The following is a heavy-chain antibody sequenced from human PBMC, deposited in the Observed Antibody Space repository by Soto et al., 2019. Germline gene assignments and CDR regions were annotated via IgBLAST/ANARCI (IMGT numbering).Heavy chain of an antibody. V-gene: IGHV1-18*04. D-gene: IGHD1-7*01. CDR2: ISGYNGNT. J-gene: IGHJ4*02. Sequence: QVQLVQSGAEVKKPGASVKVSCKASGFTFTSYGISWVRQAPGQGLEWMGWISGYNGNTNYEQKFQGRVTMTTGTSTSTAYMGLRSLRSDDTAVYYCAGGGGITGTSQVPFDYWGQGTLLTVSS. CDR3: AGGGGITGTSQVPFDY. CDR1: GFTFTSYG.